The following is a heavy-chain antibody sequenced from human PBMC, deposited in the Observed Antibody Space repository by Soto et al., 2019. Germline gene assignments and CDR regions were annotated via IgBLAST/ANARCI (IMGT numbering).Heavy chain of an antibody. CDR2: IYPCDSDT. D-gene: IGHD4-4*01. J-gene: IGHJ4*02. V-gene: IGHV5-51*01. CDR1: GHTFTSYW. Sequence: PXDSLKVTWRCSGHTFTSYWIGWVRQMPGKGLEWMGIIYPCDSDTRYSPSFQGQVTISADKSISTAYLQWSSLRASDTAMYYCARIWEMATVAAFDSWGQGTLVTVSS. CDR3: ARIWEMATVAAFDS.